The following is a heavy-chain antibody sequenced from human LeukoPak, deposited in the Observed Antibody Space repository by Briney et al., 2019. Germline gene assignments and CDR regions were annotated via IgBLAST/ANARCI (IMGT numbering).Heavy chain of an antibody. CDR1: GFTFSSYA. V-gene: IGHV3-64*01. CDR3: ARDVAEVGYFDL. Sequence: GGSLRLSCAASGFTFSSYAMHWVRQAPGKGLEYVSAISSNGGSTYYANSVKGRFTITRDNSKNTLYLQMGSLRAEDMAVYYCARDVAEVGYFDLWGRGTLVTVSS. D-gene: IGHD6-19*01. CDR2: ISSNGGST. J-gene: IGHJ2*01.